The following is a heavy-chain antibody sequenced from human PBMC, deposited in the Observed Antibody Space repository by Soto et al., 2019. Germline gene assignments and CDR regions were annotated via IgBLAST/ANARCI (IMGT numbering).Heavy chain of an antibody. J-gene: IGHJ3*02. D-gene: IGHD6-6*01. CDR2: ISWNSGSI. CDR1: GFTFDDYA. V-gene: IGHV3-9*01. Sequence: EVQLVASGGGLVQPGRSLRLSCAASGFTFDDYAMHWVRQAPGTGLEWVSGISWNSGSIGYAYSVKGRFTISRDNAKNALYLQTNSLSAEDTALYYCAKDFHGARFAFAIWGQGTMVTVAS. CDR3: AKDFHGARFAFAI.